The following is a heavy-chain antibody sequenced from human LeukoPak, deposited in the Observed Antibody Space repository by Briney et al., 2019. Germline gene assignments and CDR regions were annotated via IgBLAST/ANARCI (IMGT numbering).Heavy chain of an antibody. CDR1: GFTFSSSA. J-gene: IGHJ4*02. V-gene: IGHV3-23*01. Sequence: GGSLRLSCAASGFTFSSSAMSWVRLAPGKGLEWVSGISGSDGSTYYADSVKGRFTISRDNSRNTLFLQMNSLRAEDTAVYYCAKDSAKKYDDYWGQGTLVTVSS. D-gene: IGHD2/OR15-2a*01. CDR3: AKDSAKKYDDY. CDR2: ISGSDGST.